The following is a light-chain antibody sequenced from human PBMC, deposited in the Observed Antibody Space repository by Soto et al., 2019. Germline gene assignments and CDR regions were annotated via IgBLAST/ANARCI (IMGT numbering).Light chain of an antibody. V-gene: IGKV1-5*03. J-gene: IGKJ5*01. CDR3: QQLNSYQLT. Sequence: EMQVTQWPSTMHAYVGDRVTITCRASQSISSWLAWYQQKPGKAPKLLIYKASSLESGVPSRFSGTGSGTEFTLTISSPQPEDFATYYFQQLNSYQLTFGKGTRLEIK. CDR1: QSISSW. CDR2: KAS.